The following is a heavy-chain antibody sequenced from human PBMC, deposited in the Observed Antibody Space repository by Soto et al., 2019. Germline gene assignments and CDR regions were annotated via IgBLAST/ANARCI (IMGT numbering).Heavy chain of an antibody. D-gene: IGHD5-18*01. Sequence: SETLSLTCPVSGGSIRSYYWSWIRQPPGKGLELIGYIYYSGSTNYNPSLKSRVTISVDTSKNQFSLKLSSVTAADTAVYYCARGSYVDTDYYGMDVLGQGTTVTVSS. CDR1: GGSIRSYY. V-gene: IGHV4-59*01. CDR3: ARGSYVDTDYYGMDV. CDR2: IYYSGST. J-gene: IGHJ6*02.